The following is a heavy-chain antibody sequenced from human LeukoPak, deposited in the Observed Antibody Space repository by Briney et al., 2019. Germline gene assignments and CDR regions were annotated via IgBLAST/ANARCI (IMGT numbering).Heavy chain of an antibody. D-gene: IGHD6-6*01. Sequence: SETLSLTCAVSGYSISSGYYWGWIRQPPGKGLEGIGRIYHRVSTYYNPSLKSGVTISVDTSKNQFSLKLSSATAADTAVYYWARRAEYSSSLDWGQGTLVTVSS. J-gene: IGHJ4*02. CDR3: ARRAEYSSSLD. CDR2: IYHRVST. CDR1: GYSISSGYY. V-gene: IGHV4-38-2*01.